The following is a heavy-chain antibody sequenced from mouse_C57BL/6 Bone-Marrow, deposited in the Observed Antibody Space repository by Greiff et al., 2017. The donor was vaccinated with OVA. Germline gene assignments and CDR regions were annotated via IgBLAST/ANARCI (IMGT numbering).Heavy chain of an antibody. CDR2: IDPSDSYT. Sequence: QVQLKQSGAELVMPGASVKLSCKASGYTFTSYWMHWVKQRPGQGLEWIGEIDPSDSYTNYNQKFKGKSTLTVDKSSSTAYMQLSSLTSEDSAVYYCAREWGPYWYFDVWGTGTTVTVSS. CDR1: GYTFTSYW. CDR3: AREWGPYWYFDV. J-gene: IGHJ1*03. V-gene: IGHV1-69*01.